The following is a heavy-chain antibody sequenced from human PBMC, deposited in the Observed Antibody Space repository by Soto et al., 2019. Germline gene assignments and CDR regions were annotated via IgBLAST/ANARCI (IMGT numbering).Heavy chain of an antibody. CDR2: VDPQDGET. V-gene: IGHV1-69-2*01. CDR3: AISRESSRWTDIPGSAFDY. Sequence: DVQLIQSGAEVKKPGAPVKISCKVSGYTFTDYYLHWVRQTPAQGLEWMGLVDPQDGETKYAEKVEGRGTLTGHTSISTAFMELSSLRSEETAVYYCAISRESSRWTDIPGSAFDYWGLGTLVTVSS. J-gene: IGHJ4*02. CDR1: GYTFTDYY. D-gene: IGHD6-19*01.